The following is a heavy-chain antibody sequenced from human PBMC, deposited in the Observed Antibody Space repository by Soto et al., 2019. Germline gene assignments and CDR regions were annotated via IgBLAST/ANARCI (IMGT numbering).Heavy chain of an antibody. V-gene: IGHV3-33*01. CDR3: ARDVGAYYYYGMDV. Sequence: PGGSLRLSCAASGFTFSSYGMHWVRQAPGKGLEWVAVIWYDGSNKYYADSVKGRFTISRDNSKNTLYLQMNSLRAEVTAVYYCARDVGAYYYYGMDVWGQGTTVTVSS. J-gene: IGHJ6*02. CDR1: GFTFSSYG. CDR2: IWYDGSNK. D-gene: IGHD3-16*01.